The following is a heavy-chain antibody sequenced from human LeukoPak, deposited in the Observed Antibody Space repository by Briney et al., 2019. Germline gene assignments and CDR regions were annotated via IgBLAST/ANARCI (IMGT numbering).Heavy chain of an antibody. CDR2: ISGSGGST. CDR1: GFTSSSYA. CDR3: AKDPIAAPYYYYGMDV. J-gene: IGHJ6*02. D-gene: IGHD6-13*01. Sequence: GGSLRLSCAASGFTSSSYAMSWVRQAPGKGLEWVSAISGSGGSTYYADSVKGRFTISRDNSKNTLYLQMNSLRAEDTAVYYCAKDPIAAPYYYYGMDVWGQGTTVTVSS. V-gene: IGHV3-23*01.